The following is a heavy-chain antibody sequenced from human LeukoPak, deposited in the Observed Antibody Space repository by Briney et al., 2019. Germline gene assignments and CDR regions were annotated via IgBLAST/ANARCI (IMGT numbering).Heavy chain of an antibody. CDR2: IIPILGIA. CDR3: ATEGTLTVTPRGHFDY. J-gene: IGHJ4*02. Sequence: SVKVSCKASGGTFSSYAISWVRQAPGQGLEWMGRIIPILGIANYAQKFQGRVTITADKSTSTAYMELSSLRSEDTAVYYCATEGTLTVTPRGHFDYWGQGTLVTVSS. D-gene: IGHD4-17*01. V-gene: IGHV1-69*04. CDR1: GGTFSSYA.